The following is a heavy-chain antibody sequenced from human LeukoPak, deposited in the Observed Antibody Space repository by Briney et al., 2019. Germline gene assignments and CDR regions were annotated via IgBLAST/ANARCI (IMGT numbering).Heavy chain of an antibody. CDR1: GGSISSGDYY. CDR2: IYYSGST. Sequence: SQTLSLTCTVSGGSISSGDYYWSWIRQPPGKGLEWIGYIYYSGSTYYNPSLKSRVTISVDTSKNQFSLKLSSVTAADTAVYYCARDPRIAVAGPDAFDIWGQGTMVTVSS. D-gene: IGHD6-19*01. J-gene: IGHJ3*02. CDR3: ARDPRIAVAGPDAFDI. V-gene: IGHV4-30-4*08.